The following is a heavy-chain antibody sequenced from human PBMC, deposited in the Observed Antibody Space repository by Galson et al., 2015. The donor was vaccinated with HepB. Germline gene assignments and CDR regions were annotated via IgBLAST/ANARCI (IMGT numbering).Heavy chain of an antibody. CDR2: ISYDGSNK. V-gene: IGHV3-30*18. J-gene: IGHJ3*02. D-gene: IGHD5-12*01. CDR3: AKDEGSGYGLGALDI. Sequence: SLRLSCAASGFTFSSYGMHWVRQAPGKGLEWVAVISYDGSNKYYADSVKGRFTISRDNSKNTLFLQMNSLRAEDTVVYYCAKDEGSGYGLGALDIWGQGTMVTVSS. CDR1: GFTFSSYG.